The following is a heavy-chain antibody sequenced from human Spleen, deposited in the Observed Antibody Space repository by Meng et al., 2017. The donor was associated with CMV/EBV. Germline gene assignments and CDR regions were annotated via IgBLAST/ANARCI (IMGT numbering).Heavy chain of an antibody. J-gene: IGHJ4*02. CDR3: ARDLYSSSSGRYFDY. CDR2: IFHSGST. Sequence: GGSISSSSYHRGWIRQPPGKGLEWIGSIFHSGSTYYNPSLKSRVTISVDTSKNQFSLKLSSVTAADTAVYYCARDLYSSSSGRYFDYWGQGTLVTVSS. V-gene: IGHV4-39*07. CDR1: GGSISSSSYH. D-gene: IGHD6-6*01.